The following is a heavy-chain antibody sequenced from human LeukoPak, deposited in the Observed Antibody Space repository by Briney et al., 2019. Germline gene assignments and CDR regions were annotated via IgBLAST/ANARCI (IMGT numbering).Heavy chain of an antibody. J-gene: IGHJ4*02. Sequence: PGGSLRLSCAASGFTFSSYAMHWVRQAPGKGLEYVSAISSNGGSTYYANSVKGRFTISRDNSENTVWLHVSSLGPEDTAVYYCARDPRGPTGYDSPGRDSFDYWGQGTLVTVSS. CDR3: ARDPRGPTGYDSPGRDSFDY. CDR1: GFTFSSYA. V-gene: IGHV3-64*01. D-gene: IGHD3-22*01. CDR2: ISSNGGST.